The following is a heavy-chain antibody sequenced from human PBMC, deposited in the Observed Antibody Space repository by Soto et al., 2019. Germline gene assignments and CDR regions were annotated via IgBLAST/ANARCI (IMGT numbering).Heavy chain of an antibody. D-gene: IGHD2-2*02. CDR2: ITSSGGAT. V-gene: IGHV3-48*03. CDR1: GFGFSNYE. Sequence: EVQLVESGGGLVQPGGSLRLSCAASGFGFSNYEMNWVRQAPGKGLEWVSYITSSGGATMYADSVKGRFTISRDNAKDSLYLQMNILRVEDTAVYYCARGDCKTSCYIGFWGQGALVTVSS. J-gene: IGHJ4*02. CDR3: ARGDCKTSCYIGF.